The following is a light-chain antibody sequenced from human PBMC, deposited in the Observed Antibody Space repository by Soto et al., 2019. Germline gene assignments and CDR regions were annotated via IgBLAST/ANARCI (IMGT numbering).Light chain of an antibody. CDR1: QTISSY. Sequence: DSQMTQSPSSLSASVGDGVTITCRTSQTISSYLNWYQQKPGKAPQLLIYAASTLQSGVPSRFSGSGSGTDFTLAISSLQPEDSATYFCQQTYSTPRTFGQGTKVDIK. V-gene: IGKV1-39*01. CDR2: AAS. CDR3: QQTYSTPRT. J-gene: IGKJ1*01.